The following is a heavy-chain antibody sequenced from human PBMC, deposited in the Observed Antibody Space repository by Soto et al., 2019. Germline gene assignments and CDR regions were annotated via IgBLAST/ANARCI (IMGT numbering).Heavy chain of an antibody. CDR3: ARDEREYSSSAFDI. Sequence: GGSLRLSCAASGFTFSSYAMHWVRQAPGKGLEWVAVISYDGSNKYYADSVKGRFTISRDNSKNTLYLQMNSLRAEDTAVYYCARDEREYSSSAFDIWGQGTMVTVSS. D-gene: IGHD6-6*01. V-gene: IGHV3-30*04. CDR2: ISYDGSNK. CDR1: GFTFSSYA. J-gene: IGHJ3*02.